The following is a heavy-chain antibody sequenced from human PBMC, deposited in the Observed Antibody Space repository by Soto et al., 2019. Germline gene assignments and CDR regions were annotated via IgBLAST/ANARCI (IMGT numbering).Heavy chain of an antibody. CDR2: ISFEGIIQ. D-gene: IGHD3-10*01. Sequence: QVQLVESGGGVVQPGSSLRLSCAASGFTFSNYGMQWVRQAPGKGLEWVAVISFEGIIQLYADSVKGRFTITRDNSENTVFLQMNSLKIEDTGVYFCVKERNPRVATEFDYWGQGTLVTVSS. V-gene: IGHV3-30*18. CDR1: GFTFSNYG. CDR3: VKERNPRVATEFDY. J-gene: IGHJ4*02.